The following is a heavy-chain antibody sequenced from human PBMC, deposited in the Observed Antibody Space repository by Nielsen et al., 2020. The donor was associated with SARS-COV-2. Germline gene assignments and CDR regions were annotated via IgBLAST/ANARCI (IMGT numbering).Heavy chain of an antibody. Sequence: GESLKISCAASGFTFSSYGMHWVRQAPGKGLEWVAVISYDGSNKYYADSVKGRFTISRDNSKNTLYLQMNSLRAEDTAVYYCAKDLPYGDYENYYGMDVWGQGTTVTVSS. CDR2: ISYDGSNK. V-gene: IGHV3-30*18. CDR3: AKDLPYGDYENYYGMDV. CDR1: GFTFSSYG. D-gene: IGHD4-17*01. J-gene: IGHJ6*02.